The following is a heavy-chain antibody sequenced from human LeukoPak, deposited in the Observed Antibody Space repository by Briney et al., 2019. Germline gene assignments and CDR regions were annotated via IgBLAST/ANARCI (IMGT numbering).Heavy chain of an antibody. CDR1: GITFSSYS. J-gene: IGHJ2*01. CDR3: VRLSVVSPHRYFDL. Sequence: GGSLRLSCAASGITFSSYSMNWVRQAPGKGLEWVSSISSSSSYIYYADSVKGRFTISRDTAKNSLYLQMNSLRAEDTAVYHCVRLSVVSPHRYFDLWGRGTLVTVSS. D-gene: IGHD4-23*01. CDR2: ISSSSSYI. V-gene: IGHV3-21*04.